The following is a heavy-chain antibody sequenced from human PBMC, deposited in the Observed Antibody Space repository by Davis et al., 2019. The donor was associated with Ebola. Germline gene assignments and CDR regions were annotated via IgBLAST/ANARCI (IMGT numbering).Heavy chain of an antibody. D-gene: IGHD5-24*01. CDR1: RFTFSSYG. CDR3: AKDMGIATVGYFDY. CDR2: IWYDGSNK. J-gene: IGHJ4*02. V-gene: IGHV3-30*02. Sequence: GESLKISCAASRFTFSSYGMHWVRQAPGKGLEWVALIWYDGSNKYYADSVKGRFTISRDNNKNSLYLQMNSLRTEDTALYYCAKDMGIATVGYFDYWGQGTQVTVSS.